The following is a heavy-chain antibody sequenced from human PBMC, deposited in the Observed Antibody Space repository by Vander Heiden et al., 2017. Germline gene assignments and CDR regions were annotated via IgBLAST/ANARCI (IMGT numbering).Heavy chain of an antibody. CDR3: AKDISPYSSGWWGGYYFDY. J-gene: IGHJ4*02. Sequence: EVQLVESGGGLVQPGRSLRLSCAASGFTFDDYAIHGVRQAPGKGLEWVSGISWNSGSIGYADSVKGRFTISRDNAKNSLYLQMNSLRAEDTALYYCAKDISPYSSGWWGGYYFDYWGQGTLVTVSS. D-gene: IGHD6-19*01. CDR1: GFTFDDYA. CDR2: ISWNSGSI. V-gene: IGHV3-9*01.